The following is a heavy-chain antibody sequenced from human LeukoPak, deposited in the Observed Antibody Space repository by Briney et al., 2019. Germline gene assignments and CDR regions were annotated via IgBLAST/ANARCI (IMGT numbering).Heavy chain of an antibody. CDR3: VRDLGRGTSYYFDY. Sequence: SHDDINYNYCVSVKFPFTISRDNSANFVYLQIDSLTIEDTAVYFCVRDLGRGTSYYFDYWGQGTLVTVSS. D-gene: IGHD4-23*01. V-gene: IGHV3-30*03. CDR2: SHDDINY. J-gene: IGHJ4*02.